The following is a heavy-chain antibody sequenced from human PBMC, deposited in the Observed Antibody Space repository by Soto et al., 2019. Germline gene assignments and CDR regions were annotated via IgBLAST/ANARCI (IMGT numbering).Heavy chain of an antibody. CDR2: IKEDGSEQ. D-gene: IGHD1-1*01. CDR1: GFTFNNYW. V-gene: IGHV3-7*01. J-gene: IGHJ4*02. Sequence: GGSLRLSCAASGFTFNNYWLSWVRQAPGKGLEWVANIKEDGSEQNYVDSVKGRFTISRDNAENSLYLQMNNLRAEDTAIYYCARRVRPDSWGRGTLVTVS. CDR3: ARRVRPDS.